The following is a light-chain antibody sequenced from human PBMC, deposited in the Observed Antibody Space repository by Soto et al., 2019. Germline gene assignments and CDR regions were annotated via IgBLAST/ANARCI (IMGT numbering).Light chain of an antibody. J-gene: IGLJ1*01. CDR3: SSFTSSVTYL. CDR2: DVS. Sequence: QSVLTQPASVSGSPGQSITISCTGTSSDVGGHNSVSWYRQDPGKAPKLMIYDVSNRPSGVSDRFSGSKSGNTASLTISGLQIEDEADYYCSSFTSSVTYLFGTGTKVTVL. CDR1: SSDVGGHNS. V-gene: IGLV2-14*01.